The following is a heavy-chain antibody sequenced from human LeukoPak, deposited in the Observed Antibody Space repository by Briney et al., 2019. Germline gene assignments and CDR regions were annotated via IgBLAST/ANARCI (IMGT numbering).Heavy chain of an antibody. V-gene: IGHV1-46*01. Sequence: ASVKVSCKASGYTFTSYYIHWVRQAPGQGLEWMGIMNPSGDSATYAQRFQGRVTMTRDTSTSTVYMELSSLRSEDTAVYYCARDLPVPAAQTSSDYWGQGTLVTVSS. D-gene: IGHD2-2*01. J-gene: IGHJ4*02. CDR3: ARDLPVPAAQTSSDY. CDR1: GYTFTSYY. CDR2: MNPSGDSA.